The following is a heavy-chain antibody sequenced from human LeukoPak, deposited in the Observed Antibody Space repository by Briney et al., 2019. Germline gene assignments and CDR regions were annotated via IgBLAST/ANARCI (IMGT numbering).Heavy chain of an antibody. CDR2: IYTSGST. V-gene: IGHV4-4*07. Sequence: SETLSLTCTVSGGPISSYYWSWIRQPAGKGLEWIGRIYTSGSTNYNPSLKGRVTMSVDTSKNQFSLKLSSVTAADTAVYYCARDPRVLGIAVSFDYWGQGILVTVSS. CDR3: ARDPRVLGIAVSFDY. D-gene: IGHD6-19*01. CDR1: GGPISSYY. J-gene: IGHJ4*02.